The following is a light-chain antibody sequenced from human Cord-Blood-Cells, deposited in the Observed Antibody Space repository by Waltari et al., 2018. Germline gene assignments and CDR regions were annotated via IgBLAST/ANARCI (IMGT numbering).Light chain of an antibody. V-gene: IGKV3-11*01. CDR3: QQRSNWPPVT. CDR2: DAS. Sequence: EIVLTQSPATLSLSPGERPTIPCRASQSVSSDLAWYQQKPGQAPRLLIYDASNRATGIPARFSGSGSGTDFTLTISSLEPEDFAVYYCQQRSNWPPVTFGQGTRLEIK. J-gene: IGKJ5*01. CDR1: QSVSSD.